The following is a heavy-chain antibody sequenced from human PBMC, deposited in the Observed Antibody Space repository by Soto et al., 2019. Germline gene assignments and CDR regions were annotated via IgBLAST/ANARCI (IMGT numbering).Heavy chain of an antibody. Sequence: GGSLRLSYAASGFTFSSYWMSWVRQAPGKGLEWVANIKQDGSEKYYVDSVKGRFTISRDNAKNSLYLQMNSLRAEDTAVYYCAIRGITIFGVVTVDYWGQGTLVTVSS. D-gene: IGHD3-3*01. J-gene: IGHJ4*02. CDR1: GFTFSSYW. CDR2: IKQDGSEK. V-gene: IGHV3-7*01. CDR3: AIRGITIFGVVTVDY.